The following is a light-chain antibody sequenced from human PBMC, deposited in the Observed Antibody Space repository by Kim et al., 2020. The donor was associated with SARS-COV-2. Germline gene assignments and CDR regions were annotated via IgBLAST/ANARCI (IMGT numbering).Light chain of an antibody. CDR3: QQSNITPFS. Sequence: SASVRDRVTITCRASQSINTYLNWVQQKPGKAPKLLIYAASSLESGVPSRFSGSGFGTDFTLTISSLQCEDSATYYCQQSNITPFSFGQGTKLEIK. CDR1: QSINTY. J-gene: IGKJ2*03. CDR2: AAS. V-gene: IGKV1-39*01.